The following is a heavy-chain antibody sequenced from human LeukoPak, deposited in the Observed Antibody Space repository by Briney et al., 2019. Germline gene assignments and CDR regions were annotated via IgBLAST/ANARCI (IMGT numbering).Heavy chain of an antibody. J-gene: IGHJ5*02. CDR1: GFSLSTSGVG. D-gene: IGHD6-13*01. Sequence: SGPTLVKPTQTLTLTCTFSGFSLSTSGVGVGWIRQPPGKALEWLALIYWNDDKRYSPSLKSRLTITKDTSKNQVVLTMTNMDPVDTATYYCAHPGIAAAGFWFDPWGQGTLVTVSS. CDR3: AHPGIAAAGFWFDP. V-gene: IGHV2-5*01. CDR2: IYWNDDK.